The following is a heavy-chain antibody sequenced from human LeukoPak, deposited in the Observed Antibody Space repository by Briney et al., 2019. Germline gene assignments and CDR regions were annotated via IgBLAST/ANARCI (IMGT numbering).Heavy chain of an antibody. CDR2: IYPSDSDT. Sequence: GESLKISCKGSGYSFNNYWIGWVRQMPGKGLQWMGIIYPSDSDTRYRPSFQGQVTISADKSIATAYLQWSSLKASDTAMFYCARPHYYDAIGYYFDYWGQGTQVTVSS. J-gene: IGHJ4*02. D-gene: IGHD3-22*01. CDR1: GYSFNNYW. V-gene: IGHV5-51*01. CDR3: ARPHYYDAIGYYFDY.